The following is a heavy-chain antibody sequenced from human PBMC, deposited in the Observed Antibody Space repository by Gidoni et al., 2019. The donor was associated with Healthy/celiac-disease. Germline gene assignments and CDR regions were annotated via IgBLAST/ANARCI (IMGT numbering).Heavy chain of an antibody. CDR2: ISGSGGST. Sequence: EVQLLESGGGLVQPGGSLRLSCAASGFTFSSYAMSWVRQAPGKGLEWVSAISGSGGSTYYADSVKGRFTISRDNSKNTLDLQMNSLRAEDTAVYYCAKPNTVTTLPETDYWGQGTLVTVSS. J-gene: IGHJ4*02. V-gene: IGHV3-23*01. CDR3: AKPNTVTTLPETDY. CDR1: GFTFSSYA. D-gene: IGHD4-17*01.